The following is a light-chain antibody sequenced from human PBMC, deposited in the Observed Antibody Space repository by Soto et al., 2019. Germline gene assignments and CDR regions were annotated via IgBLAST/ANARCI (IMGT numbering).Light chain of an antibody. CDR3: QRTYNAPFT. CDR2: AAS. J-gene: IGKJ3*01. Sequence: DIQMTQSQSSVSPLIGDRVTITSRASEPIDRYQSWYHQRPGKTPRVLIIAASDLQSGVPSRFSGSGSGTDFTLTISSLQPEDFATYYCQRTYNAPFTFGPGTKVELK. V-gene: IGKV1-39*01. CDR1: EPIDRY.